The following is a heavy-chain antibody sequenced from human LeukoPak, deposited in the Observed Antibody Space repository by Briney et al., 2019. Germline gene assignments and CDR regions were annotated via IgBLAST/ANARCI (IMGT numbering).Heavy chain of an antibody. CDR3: ARDATPTKDIVVVPAAQTWGY. J-gene: IGHJ4*02. CDR1: GGTFSSYA. V-gene: IGHV1-69*13. Sequence: SVNVSCKASGGTFSSYAISWVRQAPGQGLEWMGGIIPIFGTANYAQKFQGRVTITADESTSTAYMELSSLRSEDTAVYYCARDATPTKDIVVVPAAQTWGYWGQGTLVTVSS. CDR2: IIPIFGTA. D-gene: IGHD2-2*01.